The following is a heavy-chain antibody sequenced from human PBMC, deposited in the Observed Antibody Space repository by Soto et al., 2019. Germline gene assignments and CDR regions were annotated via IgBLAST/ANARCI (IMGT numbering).Heavy chain of an antibody. CDR2: ISVDNGNT. J-gene: IGHJ5*02. Sequence: QGQLVQSGAEVKKPGASVKVSCKASGYTFTDYDISWVRQAPGQGLEWMGWISVDNGNTKYVESLQGRVTMTTGTSSSTAYLEVRSLRSDDTAVYYCARTSVSNYYWFDPWGQGTLVAVSS. CDR3: ARTSVSNYYWFDP. D-gene: IGHD4-4*01. CDR1: GYTFTDYD. V-gene: IGHV1-18*01.